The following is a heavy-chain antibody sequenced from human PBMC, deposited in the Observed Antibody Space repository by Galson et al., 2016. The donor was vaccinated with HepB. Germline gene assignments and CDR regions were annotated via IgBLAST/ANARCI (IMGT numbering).Heavy chain of an antibody. CDR2: IYPDDSDT. Sequence: QSGAEVKKPGESLRMSCKASGYRFRSYWIGWVRQTPGRGLEWMGLIYPDDSDTRYSPSFQGQVTISVDTATDTAYLEWNSLKASDGALYFCARAPGIAAAYFDHWSQGTLVTVSS. J-gene: IGHJ4*02. D-gene: IGHD6-25*01. CDR3: ARAPGIAAAYFDH. CDR1: GYRFRSYW. V-gene: IGHV5-51*01.